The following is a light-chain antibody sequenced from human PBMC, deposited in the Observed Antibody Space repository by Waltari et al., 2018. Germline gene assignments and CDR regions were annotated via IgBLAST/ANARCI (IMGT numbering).Light chain of an antibody. Sequence: QSALTQPASGSGSPGQAITISCTGPSRDVGSYNFVSWYQQHPGKAPKLMIYEVSKRPSGVSNRFSGSKSGNTASLTISGLQAEDEADYYCCSYAGSSTWVFGGGTKLTVL. CDR3: CSYAGSSTWV. CDR1: SRDVGSYNF. V-gene: IGLV2-23*02. J-gene: IGLJ3*02. CDR2: EVS.